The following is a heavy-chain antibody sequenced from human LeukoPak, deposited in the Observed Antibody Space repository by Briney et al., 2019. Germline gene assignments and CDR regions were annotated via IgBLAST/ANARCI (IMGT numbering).Heavy chain of an antibody. Sequence: GGSLRLSCAASGFTFTSYSMNWVRHAPGKGLEWVSSISISSSYKYYADSVKGRFTISRHHAKNSLYLQINSLRAEDTAVYYCARYYSLDYWPQGTLLSV. V-gene: IGHV3-21*01. CDR2: ISISSSYK. CDR1: GFTFTSYS. D-gene: IGHD3-10*01. J-gene: IGHJ4*02. CDR3: ARYYSLDY.